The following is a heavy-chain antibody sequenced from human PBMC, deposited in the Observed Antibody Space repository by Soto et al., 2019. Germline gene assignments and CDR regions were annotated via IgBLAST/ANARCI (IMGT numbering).Heavy chain of an antibody. CDR1: GGTFSSYA. Sequence: QVQLVQSGAEVKKPGSSVKVSCKASGGTFSSYAISWVRQAPGQGLEWMGGIIPIFGTANYAQKFQGRVTITADKSTSTAYMELSSLRSEDTAVYYCASPLSDYVWGNEGAWYYYGMDVWGQGTTVTVSS. D-gene: IGHD3-16*01. CDR2: IIPIFGTA. CDR3: ASPLSDYVWGNEGAWYYYGMDV. J-gene: IGHJ6*02. V-gene: IGHV1-69*06.